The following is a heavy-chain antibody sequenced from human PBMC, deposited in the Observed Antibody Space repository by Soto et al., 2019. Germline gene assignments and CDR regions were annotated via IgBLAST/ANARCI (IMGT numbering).Heavy chain of an antibody. V-gene: IGHV3-7*01. CDR2: IKQDGSEK. D-gene: IGHD6-6*01. Sequence: EVQLVESGGGLVQPGGSLRLSCAASGFTFSSYWMSWVRQAPGKGLEWVANIKQDGSEKYYVDSVKGRFTISRDNAKNSLYRQMNSLRAEDTAVYDCASGAARLFAGVYWGQGTLVTVSS. CDR3: ASGAARLFAGVY. CDR1: GFTFSSYW. J-gene: IGHJ4*02.